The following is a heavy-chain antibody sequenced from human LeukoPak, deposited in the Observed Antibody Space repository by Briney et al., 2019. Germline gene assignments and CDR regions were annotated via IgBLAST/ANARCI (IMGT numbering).Heavy chain of an antibody. CDR2: LSPDGGTI. V-gene: IGHV3-74*01. CDR3: ATAGQWRFDS. CDR1: GFTFSSYW. D-gene: IGHD6-19*01. J-gene: IGHJ4*02. Sequence: GGSLRLSCVVSGFTFSSYWMHWVRQAPGKGLVWVLRLSPDGGTIDYSDSVRGRFTISRDNAKDTLYLQMNSLRVDDTAVYYCATAGQWRFDSWGLGTLVTVSS.